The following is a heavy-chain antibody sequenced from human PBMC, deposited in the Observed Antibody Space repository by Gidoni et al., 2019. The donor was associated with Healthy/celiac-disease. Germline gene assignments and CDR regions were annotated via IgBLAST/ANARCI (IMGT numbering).Heavy chain of an antibody. CDR2: ISYDGSNK. Sequence: QVQLVASGGGVVQPGRSLRLSCAASGFTFSSYGMHWVRQAPGKGLEWGAVISYDGSNKYYADSVEGRFTISRDNSKNTLYLQMNSLRAEDTAVYYCARDGGWELLLHAFDIWGQGTMVTVSS. CDR3: ARDGGWELLLHAFDI. CDR1: GFTFSSYG. J-gene: IGHJ3*02. D-gene: IGHD1-26*01. V-gene: IGHV3-30*03.